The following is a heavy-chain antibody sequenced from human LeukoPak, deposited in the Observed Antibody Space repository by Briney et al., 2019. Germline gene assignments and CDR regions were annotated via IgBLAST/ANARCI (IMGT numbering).Heavy chain of an antibody. D-gene: IGHD3-3*01. V-gene: IGHV1-2*06. CDR2: INPNSGGT. CDR3: STAFGVMDFDY. J-gene: IGHJ4*02. Sequence: GASVKVSCKASDYAFTAYYLHWVRQAPGQGLEWMGRINPNSGGTDSAQKFQGRVTMTRDTSISTAYMELSSLTSDDTAVYYCSTAFGVMDFDYWGQGTLVTVSS. CDR1: DYAFTAYY.